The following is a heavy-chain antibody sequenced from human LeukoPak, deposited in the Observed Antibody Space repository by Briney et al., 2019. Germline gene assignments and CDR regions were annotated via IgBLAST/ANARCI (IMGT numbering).Heavy chain of an antibody. CDR2: ISWNSGSI. J-gene: IGHJ6*02. CDR3: AKDMSHYYYGMDV. V-gene: IGHV3-9*01. CDR1: GFTFDDYA. Sequence: GGSLRLSCAASGFTFDDYAMHWVRQAPGKGLEWVSGISWNSGSIGYADSVKGRFTISRDNAKNSLYLQMDSLRAEDTALYYCAKDMSHYYYGMDVWGQGTTVTVSS.